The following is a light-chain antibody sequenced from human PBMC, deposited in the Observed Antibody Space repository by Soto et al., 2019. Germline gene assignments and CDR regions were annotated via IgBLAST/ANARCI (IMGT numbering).Light chain of an antibody. CDR1: SSDVGGYNY. J-gene: IGLJ1*01. Sequence: QSALTQPRSVSGSPGQSVTISCTGTSSDVGGYNYVSWYQQHPGKAPKLMIYDVSKRPSGVPDRFSGSKSGNTASLTISGLQAEDEADYYCCSYVGSYTHVFGTGTKVTVL. V-gene: IGLV2-11*01. CDR2: DVS. CDR3: CSYVGSYTHV.